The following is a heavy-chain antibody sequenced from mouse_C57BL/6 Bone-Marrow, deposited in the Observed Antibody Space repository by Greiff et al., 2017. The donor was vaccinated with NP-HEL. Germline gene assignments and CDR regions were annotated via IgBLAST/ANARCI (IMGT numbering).Heavy chain of an antibody. CDR3: ASLDSSGFAY. J-gene: IGHJ3*01. V-gene: IGHV1-20*01. CDR2: INPYNGDT. D-gene: IGHD3-2*02. Sequence: VQLKESGPELVKPGDSVKISCKASGYSFTGYFMNWVMQSHGKSLEWIGRINPYNGDTFYNQKFKGKATLTVDKSSSTAHMELRSLTSEDSAVYYCASLDSSGFAYWGQGTLVTVSA. CDR1: GYSFTGYF.